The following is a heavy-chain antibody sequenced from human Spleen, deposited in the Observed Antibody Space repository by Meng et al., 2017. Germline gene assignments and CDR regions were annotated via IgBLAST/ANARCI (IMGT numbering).Heavy chain of an antibody. J-gene: IGHJ4*02. CDR1: GGSFSYYY. V-gene: IGHV4-34*01. CDR3: ARGPTTMAHDFDY. Sequence: VQLQQWVDGLLKPSEAPSLTCVVAGGSFSYYYWSWIRQPPGKGLDGIGEINHSGSTNYNPSLESRATISVDTSQNNLSLKLSSVTAADSAVYYCARGPTTMAHDFDYWGQGTLVTVSS. D-gene: IGHD4-11*01. CDR2: INHSGST.